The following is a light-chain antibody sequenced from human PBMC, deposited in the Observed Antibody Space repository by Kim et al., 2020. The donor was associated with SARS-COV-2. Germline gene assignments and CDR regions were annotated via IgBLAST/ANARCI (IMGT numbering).Light chain of an antibody. CDR2: QDS. Sequence: SYELTQPPSVSVSPVQTASITCSGDKLGDKYACWYQQKPGQSPVLVIYQDSKRPSGIPERFSGSNSGNTATLTISGTQAMDEADYYSQAWDSSTLYVFGIGTKVTVL. CDR1: KLGDKY. J-gene: IGLJ1*01. V-gene: IGLV3-1*01. CDR3: QAWDSSTLYV.